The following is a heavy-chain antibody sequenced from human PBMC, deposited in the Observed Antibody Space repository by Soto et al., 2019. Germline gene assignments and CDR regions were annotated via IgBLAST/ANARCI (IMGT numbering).Heavy chain of an antibody. CDR1: GFTFSSYE. J-gene: IGHJ4*02. CDR3: ARDQLPHYYDSSGLDY. V-gene: IGHV3-48*03. D-gene: IGHD3-22*01. Sequence: EVQLVESGGGLVQPGGSLRLSCAASGFTFSSYEMNWVRQAPGKGLEWVSYISSSGNTIYYADSVKGRFTISRDNAKNSLYLQMNSLRAEDTAVYYCARDQLPHYYDSSGLDYWGQGTLVTVSS. CDR2: ISSSGNTI.